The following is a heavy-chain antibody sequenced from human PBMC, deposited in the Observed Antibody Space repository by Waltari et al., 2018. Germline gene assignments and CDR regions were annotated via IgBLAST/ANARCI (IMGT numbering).Heavy chain of an antibody. Sequence: QVQLVQSGAEVKKPGASVKVSCKASGYTFTSYDINWVRQATGQGLEWTGWMNPNSGNTGYAQKFQGRVTITRNTSISTAYMELSSLRSEDTAVYYCAREGRDYGDHRGYYGMDVWGQGTTVTVSS. CDR1: GYTFTSYD. J-gene: IGHJ6*02. CDR2: MNPNSGNT. D-gene: IGHD4-17*01. CDR3: AREGRDYGDHRGYYGMDV. V-gene: IGHV1-8*03.